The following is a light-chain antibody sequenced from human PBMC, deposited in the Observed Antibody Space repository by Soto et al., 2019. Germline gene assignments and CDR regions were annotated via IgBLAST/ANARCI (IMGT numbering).Light chain of an antibody. J-gene: IGKJ3*01. V-gene: IGKV3-20*01. Sequence: EIVLTQSPGTLSLSPGERATLSCRASQSVTSNYLAWYQQKPGQAPRHLIYDASSRATGIPDRFSGSGSGTDFTLTISRLEPEDFAVYYCQQYGGSLIFTFGPGTKVDIK. CDR3: QQYGGSLIFT. CDR1: QSVTSNY. CDR2: DAS.